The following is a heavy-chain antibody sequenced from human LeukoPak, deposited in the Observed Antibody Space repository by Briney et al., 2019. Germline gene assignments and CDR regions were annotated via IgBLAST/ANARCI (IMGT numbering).Heavy chain of an antibody. Sequence: SETLSLTCNVSGGSISSYYWTWIRQTPGKGLEWIGYIYYNGETNYNPSLKSRVIISLDTSKNQFSLKVTSVTAADTAVYYCARHVLFYFYYYVDVWGQGTTVTVSS. CDR2: IYYNGET. V-gene: IGHV4-59*08. J-gene: IGHJ6*03. CDR3: ARHVLFYFYYYVDV. CDR1: GGSISSYY. D-gene: IGHD3-10*01.